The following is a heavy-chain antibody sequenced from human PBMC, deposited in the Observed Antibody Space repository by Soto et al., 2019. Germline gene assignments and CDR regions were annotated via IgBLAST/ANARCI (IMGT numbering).Heavy chain of an antibody. V-gene: IGHV5-51*01. Sequence: GESLKISCKGSGYSFISSWIGWVRQMPGKGLECMGIIYPGDSDTRYTPSFQGQVTISVDKSISTAYLQWSSLKASDTAMYYCATTGVADAFDIWGQGTMFTVSS. D-gene: IGHD3-3*01. CDR3: ATTGVADAFDI. CDR1: GYSFISSW. CDR2: IYPGDSDT. J-gene: IGHJ3*02.